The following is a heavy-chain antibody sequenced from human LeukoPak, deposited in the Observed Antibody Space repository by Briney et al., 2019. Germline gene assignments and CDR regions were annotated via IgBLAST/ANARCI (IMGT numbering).Heavy chain of an antibody. CDR2: ISYDGSNK. J-gene: IGHJ3*02. CDR1: GFTFSSYA. CDR3: ARDEYGYAFDI. V-gene: IGHV3-30-3*01. Sequence: GGSLRLSCAASGFTFSSYAMHWVRQAPGKGLEWVAVISYDGSNKYYADSVKGRFTISRDNSKNTLYLQMNSLRAEDTALYYCARDEYGYAFDIWGQGTMVTVSS. D-gene: IGHD4-17*01.